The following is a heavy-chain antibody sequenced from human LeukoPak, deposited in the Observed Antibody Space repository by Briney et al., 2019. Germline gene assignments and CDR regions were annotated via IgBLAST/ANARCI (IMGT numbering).Heavy chain of an antibody. CDR1: GFTFSSYS. J-gene: IGHJ4*02. Sequence: GGSLRLSCAASGFTFSSYSMNWVRQAPGKGLEWVSYISSSSSTIYYADSVKGRFTISRDNAKNSLYLQMNSLRAEDTAVYYCARAGPPHWYNWNLYYFDYWGQGTLVTVSS. CDR3: ARAGPPHWYNWNLYYFDY. D-gene: IGHD1-20*01. CDR2: ISSSSSTI. V-gene: IGHV3-48*01.